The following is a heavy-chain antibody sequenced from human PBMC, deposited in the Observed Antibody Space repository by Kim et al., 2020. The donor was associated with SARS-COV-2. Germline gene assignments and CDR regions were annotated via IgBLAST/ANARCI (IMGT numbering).Heavy chain of an antibody. J-gene: IGHJ4*02. Sequence: AQKFQDRVTMTRDTSRSTVYMELSSLRSEDTAVYYCARRRDSSGRSPFDYWGQGTLVTVSS. D-gene: IGHD3-22*01. V-gene: IGHV1-46*01. CDR3: ARRRDSSGRSPFDY.